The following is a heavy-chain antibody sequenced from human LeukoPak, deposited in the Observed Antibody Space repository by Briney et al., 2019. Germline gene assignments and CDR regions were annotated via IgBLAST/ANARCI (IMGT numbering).Heavy chain of an antibody. Sequence: SETLSLTCTVSGGSISSYYWSWIRQPPGKGLEWIGYIYYSGSTNYNPSLKSRVTISVDTSKNQFSLKLSSVTAADTAVYYCASTPFYYDSSGYYAPGAFDIWGQGAMVTVSS. CDR3: ASTPFYYDSSGYYAPGAFDI. D-gene: IGHD3-22*01. CDR1: GGSISSYY. CDR2: IYYSGST. V-gene: IGHV4-59*08. J-gene: IGHJ3*02.